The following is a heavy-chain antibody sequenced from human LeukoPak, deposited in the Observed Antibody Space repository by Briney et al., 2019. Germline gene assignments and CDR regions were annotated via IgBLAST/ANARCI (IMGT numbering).Heavy chain of an antibody. CDR2: IDSRSSTI. D-gene: IGHD3-10*01. Sequence: GGSLRLSCATSGFSFSRYEMNWVRQAPGKGLEWVAYIDSRSSTIYYADSMKGRFTISRDNAKNSLYLQMNSLRAEDTAVYYCARVGYYYGSGAMRYFDLWGRGTLVTVSS. J-gene: IGHJ2*01. V-gene: IGHV3-48*03. CDR1: GFSFSRYE. CDR3: ARVGYYYGSGAMRYFDL.